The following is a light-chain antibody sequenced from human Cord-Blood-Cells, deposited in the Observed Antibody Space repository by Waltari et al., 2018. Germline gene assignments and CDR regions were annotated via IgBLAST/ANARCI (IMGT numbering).Light chain of an antibody. CDR1: QSVSSSY. V-gene: IGKV3-20*01. CDR2: GAS. Sequence: EIVMTQSPGTPSLSPGERATLSCRASQSVSSSYLAWYQQKPGQAPRLLIYGASSRATGIPDRFSGSGSGTDFTLTISRPEPEDFAVYYCQQYGSSPYTFGQGTKLEIK. J-gene: IGKJ2*01. CDR3: QQYGSSPYT.